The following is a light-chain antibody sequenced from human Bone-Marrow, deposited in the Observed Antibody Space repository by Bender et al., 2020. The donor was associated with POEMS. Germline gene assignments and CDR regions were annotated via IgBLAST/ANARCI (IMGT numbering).Light chain of an antibody. CDR1: SIGRNP. Sequence: QSVLTQPPSASGTPGQRVTISCSGGSIGRNPINWYQQLPGTAPRLVIYADDRRPSGVSNRFSGSKSGNTASLTISGLQAEDEADYYCCSYAGSPWVFGGGTKLTVL. V-gene: IGLV1-44*01. CDR2: ADD. J-gene: IGLJ3*02. CDR3: CSYAGSPWV.